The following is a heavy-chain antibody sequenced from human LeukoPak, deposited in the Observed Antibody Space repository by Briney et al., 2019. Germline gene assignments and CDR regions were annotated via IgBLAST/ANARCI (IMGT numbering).Heavy chain of an antibody. D-gene: IGHD3-9*01. Sequence: SETLSLTCAVYGGSFSGYYWSWIRQPPGKGLEWIGEINHSGSTNYNPSLKSRVTISVDTSKNQFSLKLSSMTAADTAVYYCARGRPPIRRTYYFDYWGQGTLVTVSS. V-gene: IGHV4-34*01. J-gene: IGHJ4*02. CDR3: ARGRPPIRRTYYFDY. CDR1: GGSFSGYY. CDR2: INHSGST.